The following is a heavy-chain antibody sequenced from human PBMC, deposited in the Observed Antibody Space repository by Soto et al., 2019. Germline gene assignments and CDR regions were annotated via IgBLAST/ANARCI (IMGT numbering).Heavy chain of an antibody. Sequence: GGSLRLSCAAPGFTFSDYYMSWIRQAPGKGLEWVSYISSSSSYTNYADSVKGRFTISRDNAKNSLYLQMNSLRAEDTAVYYCARKRAGTDYWGQGTLVTVSS. V-gene: IGHV3-11*06. D-gene: IGHD6-19*01. CDR2: ISSSSSYT. J-gene: IGHJ4*02. CDR1: GFTFSDYY. CDR3: ARKRAGTDY.